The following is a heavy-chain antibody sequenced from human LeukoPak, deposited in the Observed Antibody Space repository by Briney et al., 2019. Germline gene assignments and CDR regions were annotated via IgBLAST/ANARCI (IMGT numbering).Heavy chain of an antibody. V-gene: IGHV4-59*01. D-gene: IGHD6-19*01. J-gene: IGHJ3*02. Sequence: SETLSLTCTVSGGSISTYYWNWIRQPPGEGLEWIGYIYYSGSTSYNPSLKSRVTISVDTSKIQFSLKLTSVTAADTAVYYCARGRIAVALTGALDIWGQGTMVSVSS. CDR2: IYYSGST. CDR3: ARGRIAVALTGALDI. CDR1: GGSISTYY.